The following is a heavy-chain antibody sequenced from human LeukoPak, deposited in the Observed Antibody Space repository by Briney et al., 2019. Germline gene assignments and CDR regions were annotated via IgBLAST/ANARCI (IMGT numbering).Heavy chain of an antibody. CDR2: ISYDGNSK. Sequence: PGRSLRLSCAASGFTFSSYGMHWVRQAPGKGLEWVAVISYDGNSKNYADSVTGRFTISRDNSKNTLYLQMNSLRAEDTAVYHCAKGSYSSSWYRIDYWGQGTLVTVSS. CDR1: GFTFSSYG. V-gene: IGHV3-30*18. CDR3: AKGSYSSSWYRIDY. D-gene: IGHD6-13*01. J-gene: IGHJ4*02.